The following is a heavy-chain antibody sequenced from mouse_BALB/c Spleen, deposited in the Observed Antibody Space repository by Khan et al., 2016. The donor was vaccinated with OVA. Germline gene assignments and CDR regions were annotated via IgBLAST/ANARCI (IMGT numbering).Heavy chain of an antibody. V-gene: IGHV1-9*01. Sequence: VQLKQSGAELMKPGASVKISCKATGYTFSSYWIEWVKQRPGHGLEWIGEILPGSDSTKYNEKFKGKATFTADTSSNTAYMQFSSLTSEDSAVYYCARRGPTAWFAYWGQGTLVTVSA. CDR2: ILPGSDST. CDR1: GYTFSSYW. CDR3: ARRGPTAWFAY. J-gene: IGHJ3*01. D-gene: IGHD1-2*01.